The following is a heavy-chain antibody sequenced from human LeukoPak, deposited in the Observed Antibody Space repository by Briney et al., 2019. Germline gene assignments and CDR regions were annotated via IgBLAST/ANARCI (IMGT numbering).Heavy chain of an antibody. CDR2: IYTSGST. J-gene: IGHJ4*02. Sequence: SSETLSLTCTVSGGSISSYYWSRIRQPAGKGLEWIGRIYTSGSTNYNPSLKSRVTISVDTSKDQFSLKLSSVTPADTAVYYCARDLQSGPPVGWGQGTLVTVSS. CDR3: ARDLQSGPPVG. V-gene: IGHV4-4*07. CDR1: GGSISSYY. D-gene: IGHD3-16*01.